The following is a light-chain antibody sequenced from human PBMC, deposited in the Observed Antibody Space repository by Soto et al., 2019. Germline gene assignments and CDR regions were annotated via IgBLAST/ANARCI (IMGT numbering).Light chain of an antibody. Sequence: IVLTQSPGTLSLSPGERATLSCRASQSVNNNYLAWYQQKRGQAPRLLVYRASASATGIPDRFSGSGSGTDFTLSISRLEPEDFAVYYGQQYCSSLTFGGGTKVEIK. CDR3: QQYCSSLT. CDR1: QSVNNNY. CDR2: RAS. V-gene: IGKV3-20*01. J-gene: IGKJ4*01.